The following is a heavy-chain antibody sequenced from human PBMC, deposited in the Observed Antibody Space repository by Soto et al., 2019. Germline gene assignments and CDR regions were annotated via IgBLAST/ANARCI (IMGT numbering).Heavy chain of an antibody. J-gene: IGHJ6*02. CDR2: INHSGST. CDR1: GGSFSGYY. CDR3: ASIFCCSSTSCYGCYYYGMDV. V-gene: IGHV4-34*01. D-gene: IGHD2-2*01. Sequence: SETLSLTCAVYGGSFSGYYWSWIRQPPGKGLEWIGEINHSGSTNYNPSLKSRVTISVDTSKNQFSLKLSSVTAADTAVYYCASIFCCSSTSCYGCYYYGMDVWGQGTTVTVSS.